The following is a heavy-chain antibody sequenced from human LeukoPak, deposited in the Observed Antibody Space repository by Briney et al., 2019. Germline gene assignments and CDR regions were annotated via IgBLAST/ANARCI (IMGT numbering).Heavy chain of an antibody. D-gene: IGHD6-13*01. CDR3: ARGGGSTWTQRGYFHP. Sequence: ASVKVSCKASGYTFTGYYMHWVRQATGQGLEWMGWMNPNSGNTAYAQKFQGRVTMTRNTSISTAYMELTSLRSDDTAVYYCARGGGSTWTQRGYFHPWGQGTLVTVSS. J-gene: IGHJ1*01. V-gene: IGHV1-8*02. CDR1: GYTFTGYY. CDR2: MNPNSGNT.